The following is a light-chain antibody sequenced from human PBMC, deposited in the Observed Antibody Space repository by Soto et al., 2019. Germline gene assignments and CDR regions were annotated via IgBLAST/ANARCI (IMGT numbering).Light chain of an antibody. CDR1: QSVSNW. Sequence: DIQMTQSPSTLSASVGERVTITCRASQSVSNWLAWYQQKPGQAPKLLIYDVSSLESGVPSRFSGSGSGTEFILTISSLQLDDFATYYCQQYDSYSWTFDQGTKVEMK. J-gene: IGKJ1*01. CDR3: QQYDSYSWT. V-gene: IGKV1-5*01. CDR2: DVS.